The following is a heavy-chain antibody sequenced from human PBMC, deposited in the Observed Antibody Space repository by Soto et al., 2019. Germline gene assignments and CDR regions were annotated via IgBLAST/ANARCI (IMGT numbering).Heavy chain of an antibody. J-gene: IGHJ5*02. D-gene: IGHD3-10*01. CDR1: GGSFSGYY. CDR3: AGGRDTVVRGGMNWFDP. V-gene: IGHV4-34*01. Sequence: QVQLQQWGAGLLKSSETLSLTCAVYGGSFSGYYWNWLRQPPGEGLEWIGKIDQSGSTNYNPSLKSRVTMSVDTSRSQFSLKLTSVTAMETAVYYCAGGRDTVVRGGMNWFDPWGQGTLVTVSS. CDR2: IDQSGST.